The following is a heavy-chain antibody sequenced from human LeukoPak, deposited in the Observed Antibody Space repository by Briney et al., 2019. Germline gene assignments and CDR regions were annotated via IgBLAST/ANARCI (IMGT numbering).Heavy chain of an antibody. D-gene: IGHD1-1*01. CDR2: IGTAGDT. J-gene: IGHJ4*02. CDR1: GFTFSSYD. CDR3: ARFAVTTAGDY. V-gene: IGHV3-13*01. Sequence: PGGSLRLSCAASGFTFSSYDMHWVRQATGKGLEWVSAIGTAGDTYYPGSVKGRFTISRENAKNSLYLQMNSLRAEDTAVYYCARFAVTTAGDYWGQGTLVTVSS.